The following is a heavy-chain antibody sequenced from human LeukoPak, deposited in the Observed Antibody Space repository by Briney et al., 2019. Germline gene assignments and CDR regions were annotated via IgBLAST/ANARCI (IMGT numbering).Heavy chain of an antibody. CDR2: ISFHGTDS. CDR1: GFTFISYA. J-gene: IGHJ4*02. Sequence: GTSLRLSCAASGFTFISYAIHWVRQAPGKGLEWVAVISFHGTDSFYADSVKGRFTISRDNAKNSLYLRMNSLRAEDTAVYYCARAITNYGYIFDYWGQGTLVTVSS. V-gene: IGHV3-30*04. D-gene: IGHD5-18*01. CDR3: ARAITNYGYIFDY.